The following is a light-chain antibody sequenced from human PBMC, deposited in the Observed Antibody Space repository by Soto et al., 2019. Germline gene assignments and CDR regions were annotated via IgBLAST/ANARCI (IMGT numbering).Light chain of an antibody. CDR2: EVS. CDR3: SSYAASNNLGV. CDR1: SSDVGGYNY. Sequence: QSVLTQPPSASGSPGQSVTISCIGTSSDVGGYNYVSWYQQHPGKAPTLMIYEVSKRPSGVPDRFSGSKSGNTASLTVSGLQAEDEADYYCSSYAASNNLGVFGGGTKVTVL. J-gene: IGLJ2*01. V-gene: IGLV2-8*01.